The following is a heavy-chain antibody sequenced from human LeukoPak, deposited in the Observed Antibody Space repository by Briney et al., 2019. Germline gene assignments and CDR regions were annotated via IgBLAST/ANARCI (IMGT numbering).Heavy chain of an antibody. J-gene: IGHJ6*02. CDR3: ARGGYFDWLFNYCYYGMDV. V-gene: IGHV1-45*02. CDR1: GYTFIYRY. Sequence: SVKVSCKASGYTFIYRYLHWVRQAPGQALEWMGWITPFNGNTNYAQKFQDRVTITRDRSMSTAHMELSSLRSEDTAVYYCARGGYFDWLFNYCYYGMDVWGQGTTVTVSS. D-gene: IGHD3-9*01. CDR2: ITPFNGNT.